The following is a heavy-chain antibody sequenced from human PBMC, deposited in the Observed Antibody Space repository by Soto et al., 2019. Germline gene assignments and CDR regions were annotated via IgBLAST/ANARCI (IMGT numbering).Heavy chain of an antibody. Sequence: EVQLLESGGGLVQPGGSLSLSCAASGFTVSSYAMSWFRQAPGKGLEWVSVISGSGSTYSADSVKGRFTISRDSSKNTVYLQMNSLRAEDTAVYYCAKALRFTFTTGYYMDVWGRGTTVTVSS. J-gene: IGHJ6*03. CDR2: ISGSGST. V-gene: IGHV3-23*01. CDR1: GFTVSSYA. CDR3: AKALRFTFTTGYYMDV. D-gene: IGHD3-16*01.